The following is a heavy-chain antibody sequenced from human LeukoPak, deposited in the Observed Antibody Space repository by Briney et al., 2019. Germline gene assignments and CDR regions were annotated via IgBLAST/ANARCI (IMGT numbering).Heavy chain of an antibody. CDR2: IYYSGNT. D-gene: IGHD5-18*01. J-gene: IGHJ4*02. Sequence: SETLSLTCTVSGGSITNYYWSWIRQTPGKGLEYVGYIYYSGNTNYNPSLNSRVTISVGASKKQFSLKLDSVTAADTAVYYRARGPGSPSGDNYGRPLDYWGQGTLVTVSS. CDR3: ARGPGSPSGDNYGRPLDY. CDR1: GGSITNYY. V-gene: IGHV4-59*01.